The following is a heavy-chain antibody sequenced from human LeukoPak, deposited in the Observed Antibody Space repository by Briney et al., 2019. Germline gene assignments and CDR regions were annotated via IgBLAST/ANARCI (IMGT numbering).Heavy chain of an antibody. CDR3: ARRYYYDSSGYYDYYYGMDV. J-gene: IGHJ6*02. D-gene: IGHD3-22*01. CDR2: ISSSGSTI. Sequence: GGSLRLSCAASGFTFSSYEMNWVRQAPGKGLEWVSYISSSGSTIYYADSVKGRFTISRDNAKNSLYLQMNSLRAEDTAVYYCARRYYYDSSGYYDYYYGMDVWGQGTTVTVSS. V-gene: IGHV3-48*03. CDR1: GFTFSSYE.